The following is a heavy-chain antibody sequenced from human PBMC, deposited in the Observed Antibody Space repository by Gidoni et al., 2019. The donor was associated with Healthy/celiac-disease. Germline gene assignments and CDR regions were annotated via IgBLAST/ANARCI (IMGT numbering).Heavy chain of an antibody. D-gene: IGHD3-3*01. CDR2: IRSKANSYAT. Sequence: EVQLVESGGGLVQPGGSLKLSCAASGFTFSGSAMHWVRQASGKGLEWVGRIRSKANSYATAYAASVKGRFTISRDDSKNTAYLQMNSLKTEDTAVYYCTSDITIFGVVEPALNWGQGTLVTVSS. CDR3: TSDITIFGVVEPALN. CDR1: GFTFSGSA. V-gene: IGHV3-73*02. J-gene: IGHJ4*02.